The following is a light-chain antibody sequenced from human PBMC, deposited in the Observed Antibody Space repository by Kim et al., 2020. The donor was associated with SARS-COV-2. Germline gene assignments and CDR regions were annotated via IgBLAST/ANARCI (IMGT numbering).Light chain of an antibody. CDR1: SLRSYY. Sequence: AVGQTGRITCQGGSLRSYYASWYQQKPGQAPVLVIYGKNNRPSGIPDRFSGSSSGNTASLTITGAQAEDEADYYCNSRDSSGNHLVFGGGTQLTVL. V-gene: IGLV3-19*01. J-gene: IGLJ2*01. CDR3: NSRDSSGNHLV. CDR2: GKN.